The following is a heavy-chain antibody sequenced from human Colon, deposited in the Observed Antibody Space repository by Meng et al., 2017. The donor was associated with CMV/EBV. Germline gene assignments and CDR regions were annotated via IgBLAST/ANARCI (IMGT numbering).Heavy chain of an antibody. Sequence: GESLKISCAASGFTFSTYSMNWVRQAPGKGLEWVSYISSSSSPIYYADSVRGRFTISRDNAKKSLYLQMNSLKTEDTAVYYCTLRFLSPPELHHDAFDIWGQGTMVTVSS. J-gene: IGHJ3*02. D-gene: IGHD3-3*01. CDR1: GFTFSTYS. CDR2: ISSSSSPI. CDR3: TLRFLSPPELHHDAFDI. V-gene: IGHV3-48*04.